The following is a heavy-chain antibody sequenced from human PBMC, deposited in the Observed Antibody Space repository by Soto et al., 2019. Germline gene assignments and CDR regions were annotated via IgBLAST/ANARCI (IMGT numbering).Heavy chain of an antibody. V-gene: IGHV3-21*04. J-gene: IGHJ6*02. CDR1: GSTFNVFS. CDR2: ISPRSDFI. D-gene: IGHD3-10*01. CDR3: ARDQSTGYYYHGMGV. Sequence: GGSLRLSCEASGSTFNVFSMNWVRQAPGKGLEWVASISPRSDFIFYGSSVEGRFTVSRDNSKRTVTLQLGSLRVEDTAVYYCARDQSTGYYYHGMGVWGQGTTVTVS.